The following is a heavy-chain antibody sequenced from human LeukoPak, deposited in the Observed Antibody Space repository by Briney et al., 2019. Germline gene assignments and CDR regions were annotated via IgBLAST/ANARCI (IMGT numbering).Heavy chain of an antibody. CDR3: AKSLKIVGATSATY. J-gene: IGHJ4*02. D-gene: IGHD1-26*01. Sequence: GGSLRLSCAASGFTFSSYAMSWVRQAPGKGLEWVSAISGSGGSTYYADSGKGRFTISRDNSKNTLYLQMNSLRAEDTAVYYCAKSLKIVGATSATYWGQGTLVTVSS. CDR1: GFTFSSYA. CDR2: ISGSGGST. V-gene: IGHV3-23*01.